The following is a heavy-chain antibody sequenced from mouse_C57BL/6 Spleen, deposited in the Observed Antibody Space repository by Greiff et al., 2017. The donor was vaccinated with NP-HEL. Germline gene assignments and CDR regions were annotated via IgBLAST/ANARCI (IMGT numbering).Heavy chain of an antibody. CDR2: IHPNSGST. CDR1: GYTFTSYW. Sequence: QVQLQQPGAELVKPGASVKLSCKASGYTFTSYWMHWVKQRPGQGLEWIGMIHPNSGSTNYNEKFKSKATLTVDKSSSTAYMQLSSLTSEDSAVYYCARSEIYYGNYVYFDYWGQGTTLTVSS. V-gene: IGHV1-64*01. D-gene: IGHD2-1*01. CDR3: ARSEIYYGNYVYFDY. J-gene: IGHJ2*01.